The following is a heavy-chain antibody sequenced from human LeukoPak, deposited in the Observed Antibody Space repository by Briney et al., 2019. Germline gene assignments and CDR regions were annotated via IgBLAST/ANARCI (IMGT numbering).Heavy chain of an antibody. D-gene: IGHD5-18*01. CDR2: IRSKTYGGTT. CDR3: TRDRVGYSYDYSFDY. V-gene: IGHV3-49*03. Sequence: GGSLRLSCTASGFTFGDYAMSWFRQAPGKGLEWVGFIRSKTYGGTTEYAASVKGRFTISRDDSKSIAYLQMNSLKTGDTAVYYCTRDRVGYSYDYSFDYWGQGTLVTVSS. CDR1: GFTFGDYA. J-gene: IGHJ4*02.